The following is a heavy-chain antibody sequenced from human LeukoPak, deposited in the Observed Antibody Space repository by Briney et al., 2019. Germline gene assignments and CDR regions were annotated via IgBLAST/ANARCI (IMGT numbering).Heavy chain of an antibody. Sequence: PSETLSLTWTVSGGSISSYYWSWIRQPPGKGLEWIGYIYYSGSTNYNPSLKSRVTISVHTSKNQFSLKLSSVTAADTAVYYCARVQIGYSYGLFDYWGQGTLVTVSS. CDR1: GGSISSYY. D-gene: IGHD5-18*01. V-gene: IGHV4-59*01. CDR2: IYYSGST. J-gene: IGHJ4*02. CDR3: ARVQIGYSYGLFDY.